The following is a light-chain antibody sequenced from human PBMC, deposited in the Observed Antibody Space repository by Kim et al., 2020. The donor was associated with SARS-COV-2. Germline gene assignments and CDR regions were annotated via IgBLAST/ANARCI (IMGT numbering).Light chain of an antibody. CDR3: SSCTTRSTYV. V-gene: IGLV2-14*03. CDR1: SSDVGGYDY. CDR2: DVS. J-gene: IGLJ1*01. Sequence: QSALTQPASVSGSPGQSITISCTGTSSDVGGYDYVSWYQHHPGKAPKLMIYDVSKRPSGVSNRFSGSKSGNTASLTISGLQAEDEADYFCSSCTTRSTYVFGTGTKGTVL.